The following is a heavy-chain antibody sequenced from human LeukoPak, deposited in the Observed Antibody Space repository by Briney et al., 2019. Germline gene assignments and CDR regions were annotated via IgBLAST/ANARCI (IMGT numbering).Heavy chain of an antibody. CDR3: VRQYSYDSSGYYPWDY. D-gene: IGHD3-22*01. CDR2: INSDGSST. J-gene: IGHJ4*02. Sequence: GGSLTLSCAASGFTFSSYWMHWVRQAPGKGLVWVSRINSDGSSTSYADSVKGRFTISRDNAKNTLYLQMNSLRAEDTAMYYCVRQYSYDSSGYYPWDYWGQGTLFTVSS. V-gene: IGHV3-74*01. CDR1: GFTFSSYW.